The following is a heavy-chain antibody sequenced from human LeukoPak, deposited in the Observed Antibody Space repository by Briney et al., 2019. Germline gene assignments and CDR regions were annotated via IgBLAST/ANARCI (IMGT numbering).Heavy chain of an antibody. D-gene: IGHD6-19*01. CDR3: ARRGEYSSSWYGVGVFDS. CDR2: IYYSGST. Sequence: SETLSLTCTVSGGSISSTSYYWGWIRQPPGKGLEWLGSIYYSGSTYYNPSLKSRVTISVDTSKNQFSLKLSSVTAADTAVYYCARRGEYSSSWYGVGVFDSWGQGTLVTVSS. V-gene: IGHV4-39*01. CDR1: GGSISSTSYY. J-gene: IGHJ4*02.